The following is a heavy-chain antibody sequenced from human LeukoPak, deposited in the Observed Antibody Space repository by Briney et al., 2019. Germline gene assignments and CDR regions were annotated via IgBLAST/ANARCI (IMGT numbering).Heavy chain of an antibody. J-gene: IGHJ4*02. CDR2: INPSGGST. V-gene: IGHV1-46*01. D-gene: IGHD3-22*01. CDR3: ARDGSSGYSIGYYFDY. CDR1: GYTFTSYY. Sequence: GASVKVPCKASGYTFTSYYMHWVRQAPGQGLEWMGIINPSGGSTSYAQKFQGRVTMTRDMSTSTVYMELSSLRSEDTAVYYCARDGSSGYSIGYYFDYWGQGTLVTVSS.